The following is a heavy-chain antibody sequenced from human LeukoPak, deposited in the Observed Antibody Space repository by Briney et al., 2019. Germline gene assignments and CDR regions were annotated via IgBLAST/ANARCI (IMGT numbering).Heavy chain of an antibody. Sequence: GGSLRLSCAASGFTVSSNYMSWVRQAPGKGLEWVSVIYSGGSTYYADSVKGRFTISRDNAKNSLYLQMNSLRAEDTAVYYCTRVGYIDEGIDYWGQGTLVTVSS. CDR3: TRVGYIDEGIDY. D-gene: IGHD5-24*01. CDR2: IYSGGST. J-gene: IGHJ4*02. CDR1: GFTVSSNY. V-gene: IGHV3-53*01.